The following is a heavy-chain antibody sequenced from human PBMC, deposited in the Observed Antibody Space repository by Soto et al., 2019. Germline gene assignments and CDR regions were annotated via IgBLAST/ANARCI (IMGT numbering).Heavy chain of an antibody. J-gene: IGHJ6*02. CDR3: AKDVVVGATTGLGDYYYYYGMDV. V-gene: IGHV3-30*18. D-gene: IGHD1-26*01. CDR1: GFTFSSYG. CDR2: ISYDGSNK. Sequence: GPLRLSCAASGFTFSSYGMHWVRPAPGKGLEWVAVISYDGSNKYYADSVKGRFTISRDNSKNTLYLQMNSLRAEDTAVYYCAKDVVVGATTGLGDYYYYYGMDVWGQGTTVTVS.